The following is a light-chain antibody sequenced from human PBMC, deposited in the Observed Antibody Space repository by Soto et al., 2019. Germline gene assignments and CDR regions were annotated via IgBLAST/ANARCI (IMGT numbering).Light chain of an antibody. CDR1: QSVSSIY. CDR3: LQYGSSRS. Sequence: EIVLTQSPGTLSLSPGERATLSCRASQSVSSIYLAWYQQKPGQAPRLLIYGVSGRATGIPDRFSGSGSGTDFTLTISRLEPEDFAVYYCLQYGSSRSFGQGTKLEIK. J-gene: IGKJ2*03. CDR2: GVS. V-gene: IGKV3-20*01.